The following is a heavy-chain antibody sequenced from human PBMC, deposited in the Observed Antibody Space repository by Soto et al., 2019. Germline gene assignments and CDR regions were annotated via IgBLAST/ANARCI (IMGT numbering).Heavy chain of an antibody. CDR1: GGSITRGGYY. CDR2: IHYGESS. Sequence: QVQLQESGPGLVKPSQTLSLTCTVSGGSITRGGYYWSWIRQHPGKGLDWIGYIHYGESSFYNPSLESRLTISVDTSKNQFSLRLSSVTAADTAVYYCARIAVAATYDFDSWGQGTLVTVSS. D-gene: IGHD6-19*01. V-gene: IGHV4-31*03. CDR3: ARIAVAATYDFDS. J-gene: IGHJ4*02.